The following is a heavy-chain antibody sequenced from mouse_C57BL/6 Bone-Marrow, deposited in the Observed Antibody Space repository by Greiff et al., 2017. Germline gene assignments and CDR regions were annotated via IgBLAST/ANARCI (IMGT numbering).Heavy chain of an antibody. CDR1: GYTFTSYW. CDR3: ARRGITTVVGGDLMDY. Sequence: QVQLQQSGAELVRPGSSVKLSCKASGYTFTSYWMHWVKQRPIQGLEWIGNIDPSDSETHYNQKFKDKATLTVDKSSSTAYMQLSSLTSEDSAVYYCARRGITTVVGGDLMDYWGQGTSVTVSS. V-gene: IGHV1-52*01. D-gene: IGHD1-1*01. CDR2: IDPSDSET. J-gene: IGHJ4*01.